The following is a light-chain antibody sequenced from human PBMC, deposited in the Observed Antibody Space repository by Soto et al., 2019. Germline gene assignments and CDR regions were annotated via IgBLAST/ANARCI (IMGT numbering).Light chain of an antibody. CDR3: QQYNNWPQWT. CDR2: GAS. Sequence: EIVMTQSPATLSVSPGERATLSCRASQSVSSNLAWYQQKPGQAPRLRIYGASTRATGIPARFSGSGSGTEFTLTISSLQSADFAVYYCQQYNNWPQWTFGQGTKVEIK. V-gene: IGKV3-15*01. J-gene: IGKJ1*01. CDR1: QSVSSN.